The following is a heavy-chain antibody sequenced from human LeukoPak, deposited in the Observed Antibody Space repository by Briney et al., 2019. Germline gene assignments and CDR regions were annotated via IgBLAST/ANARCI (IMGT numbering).Heavy chain of an antibody. J-gene: IGHJ4*02. D-gene: IGHD6-13*01. CDR3: ARGKRGYSSSWYDY. CDR1: GGSFSGYY. Sequence: PSETLSLTCAVYGGSFSGYYWSWIRHPPGKGLEGIGEINHSGSTNYNPSLRSRVTISVDTSKNQFSLKLSSVTAADTAVYYCARGKRGYSSSWYDYWGQGTLVTVSS. V-gene: IGHV4-34*01. CDR2: INHSGST.